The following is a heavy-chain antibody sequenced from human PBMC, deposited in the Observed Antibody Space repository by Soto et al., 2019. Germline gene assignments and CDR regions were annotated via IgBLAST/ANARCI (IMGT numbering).Heavy chain of an antibody. CDR3: AKDGRGGSYYSSFDY. Sequence: LRLSCAASGFSFGSYALSWVRQAPGKGLEWVSTISGSDGKTFYADSVKGRFTISRDNSKNTLYLQMNSLRAEDTAVYYCAKDGRGGSYYSSFDYWGQGTLVTVSS. V-gene: IGHV3-23*01. CDR2: ISGSDGKT. CDR1: GFSFGSYA. J-gene: IGHJ4*02. D-gene: IGHD1-26*01.